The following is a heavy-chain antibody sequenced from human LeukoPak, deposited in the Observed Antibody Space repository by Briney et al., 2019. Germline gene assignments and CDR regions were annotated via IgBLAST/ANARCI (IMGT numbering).Heavy chain of an antibody. CDR1: GGSISSGDYY. CDR3: ARNGGGGYIDY. CDR2: IYYSGST. J-gene: IGHJ4*02. V-gene: IGHV4-30-4*01. D-gene: IGHD3-22*01. Sequence: SETLSLTCTVSGGSISSGDYYWSWIRQPPGKGLEWIGYIYYSGSTYYNPSLKSRVTISVDTSKNQFSLKLSSVTAADTAVFFCARNGGGGYIDYWGQGTLVTVSS.